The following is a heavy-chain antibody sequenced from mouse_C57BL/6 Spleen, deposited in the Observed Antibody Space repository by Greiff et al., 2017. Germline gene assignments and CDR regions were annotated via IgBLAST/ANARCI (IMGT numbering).Heavy chain of an antibody. D-gene: IGHD1-1*01. CDR1: GYSFTGYY. Sequence: VQLLQSGPELVKPGASVKISCKASGYSFTGYYMNWVKQSPEKSLEWIGEINPSTGGTTYNQKFKAKATLTVDKSSSTAYMQLKSLTSDDSAVYYCARCPYYYGSSRGLDYWGQGTTLTVSS. J-gene: IGHJ2*01. V-gene: IGHV1-42*01. CDR2: INPSTGGT. CDR3: ARCPYYYGSSRGLDY.